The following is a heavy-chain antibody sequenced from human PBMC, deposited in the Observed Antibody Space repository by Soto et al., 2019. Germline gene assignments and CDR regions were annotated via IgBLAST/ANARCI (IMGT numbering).Heavy chain of an antibody. CDR3: AREMATISLGAFDI. J-gene: IGHJ3*02. V-gene: IGHV3-74*01. CDR2: TNNDGSAT. Sequence: PGGSLRLSCAASGFGFSSYWMHWVRQAPGKGLVWVSRTNNDGSATTYADSVRGRFTSFRDNAENTLFLQMTSLGVEDTAVYYCAREMATISLGAFDIWGEGTMVTVSS. CDR1: GFGFSSYW. D-gene: IGHD5-12*01.